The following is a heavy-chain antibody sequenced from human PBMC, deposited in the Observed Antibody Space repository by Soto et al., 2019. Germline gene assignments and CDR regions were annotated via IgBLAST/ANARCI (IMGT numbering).Heavy chain of an antibody. CDR3: AKDRYIAAAGTPYYYYCGMDV. Sequence: GSLRLSCAVSGFDFSDYYMSWTRQAPGKGLEWVSAISGSGGSTYYADSVKGRFTISRDNSKNTLYLQMNSLRAEDTAVYYCAKDRYIAAAGTPYYYYCGMDVWGQGTTVTVSS. J-gene: IGHJ6*02. CDR2: ISGSGGST. CDR1: GFDFSDYY. D-gene: IGHD6-13*01. V-gene: IGHV3-23*01.